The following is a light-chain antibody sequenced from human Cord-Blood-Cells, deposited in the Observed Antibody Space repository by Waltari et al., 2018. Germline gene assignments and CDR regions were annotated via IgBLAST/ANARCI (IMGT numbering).Light chain of an antibody. CDR3: CSYAGSSTNV. CDR2: EVS. J-gene: IGLJ6*01. CDR1: SSDVGSYNL. Sequence: QSALTQPASVSGSPGQSITISCTGTSSDVGSYNLVSWYQQHPGKAPKLMIYEVSKRPSGVSNRFSGSKSGNTASLTISGLQAEDEADYDCCSYAGSSTNVFGSGTKVTVL. V-gene: IGLV2-23*02.